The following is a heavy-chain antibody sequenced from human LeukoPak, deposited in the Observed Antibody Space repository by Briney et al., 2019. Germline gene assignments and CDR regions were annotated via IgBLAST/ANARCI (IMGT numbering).Heavy chain of an antibody. D-gene: IGHD4-23*01. Sequence: SETLSLTCTVSGGSVSSGSYYWSWIRQPPGRGLEWIAYIHYSGSAAYDPSLKSRVTISRDMSTNQFSLKMTSVTAADTAVYFCARDMGAPDYGSYSVDYWGQGTLVTVSS. CDR3: ARDMGAPDYGSYSVDY. J-gene: IGHJ4*02. V-gene: IGHV4-61*01. CDR2: IHYSGSA. CDR1: GGSVSSGSYY.